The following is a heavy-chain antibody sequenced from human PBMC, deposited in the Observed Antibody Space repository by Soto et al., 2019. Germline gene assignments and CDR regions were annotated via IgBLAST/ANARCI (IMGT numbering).Heavy chain of an antibody. V-gene: IGHV3-23*01. Sequence: GGSLRLSCAASGFTFSSYAMSWVRQAPGKGLEWVSAISGSGGSTYYADSVKGRFTISRDNSKNTLYLQMNSLRAEDTAVYYCAKDSGSGQSGYDSEGFDYWGQGTLVTVSS. CDR2: ISGSGGST. D-gene: IGHD5-12*01. CDR3: AKDSGSGQSGYDSEGFDY. CDR1: GFTFSSYA. J-gene: IGHJ4*02.